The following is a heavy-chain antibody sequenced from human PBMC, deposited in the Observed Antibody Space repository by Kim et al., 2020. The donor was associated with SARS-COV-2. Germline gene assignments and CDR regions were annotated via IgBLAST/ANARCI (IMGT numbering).Heavy chain of an antibody. J-gene: IGHJ4*02. D-gene: IGHD6-19*01. CDR3: ARDGGSGWSPSYYFDN. Sequence: DSVKSRFTISRDTSKNRLYLQMSSLRVEDTAVYYCARDGGSGWSPSYYFDNWGQGTLVTVSS. V-gene: IGHV3-30*07.